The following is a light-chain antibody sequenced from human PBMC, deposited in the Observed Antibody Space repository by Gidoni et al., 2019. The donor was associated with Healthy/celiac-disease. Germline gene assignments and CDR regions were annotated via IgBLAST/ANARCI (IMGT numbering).Light chain of an antibody. CDR1: SSNIGAGYD. CDR2: GNT. V-gene: IGLV1-40*01. J-gene: IGLJ1*01. Sequence: QSVLTQLPSVSGDTGQRVTNSCTGSSSNIGAGYDVPWYQQLPGTAPKPLIYGNTNRPSGVPDRFSGSNSGTSASLAITGLQAEDEADYYCQSYDSSLSGYVFGTGTKVTVL. CDR3: QSYDSSLSGYV.